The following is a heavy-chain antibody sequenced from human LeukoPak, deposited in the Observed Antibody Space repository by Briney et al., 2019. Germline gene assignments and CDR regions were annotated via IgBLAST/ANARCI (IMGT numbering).Heavy chain of an antibody. Sequence: SQTLSLTCTVSGGSFSSGRYYWTWIRQPAGKGLEWIGRIYTRGSTNYNPSLKSRVTISVDTSKNQFSLKLTSVTAADTAVYYCATDGMVRGPDAWFDSWGQGTLVTVSS. CDR1: GGSFSSGRYY. CDR3: ATDGMVRGPDAWFDS. D-gene: IGHD3-10*01. CDR2: IYTRGST. J-gene: IGHJ5*01. V-gene: IGHV4-61*02.